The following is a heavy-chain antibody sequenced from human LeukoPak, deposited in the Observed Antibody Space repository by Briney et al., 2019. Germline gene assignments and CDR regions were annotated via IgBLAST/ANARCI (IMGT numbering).Heavy chain of an antibody. CDR3: ARIRGYCSGGSCDSNDY. Sequence: ASVKVSCKASGYTFTGYYIHWVRQAPGQGLEWMGWIDPNSGGTNYAQKFQGRVTLTRDTSISTVYMELSRLRFDDTAVYYCARIRGYCSGGSCDSNDYWGQGTLVTVSS. D-gene: IGHD2-15*01. V-gene: IGHV1-2*02. J-gene: IGHJ4*02. CDR2: IDPNSGGT. CDR1: GYTFTGYY.